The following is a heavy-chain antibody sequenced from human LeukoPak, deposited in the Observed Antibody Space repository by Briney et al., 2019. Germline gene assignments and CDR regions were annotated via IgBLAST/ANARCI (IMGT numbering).Heavy chain of an antibody. D-gene: IGHD5-18*01. CDR1: GGTFSSYA. Sequence: GASVKVSCEASGGTFSSYAISWVRQAPGQGLEWMGRIIPILGIANYAQKFQGRVTITADKSTSTAYMELSSLRSEDTAVYYCARGDTAMGTLDYWGQGTLVTVSS. CDR2: IIPILGIA. V-gene: IGHV1-69*04. J-gene: IGHJ4*02. CDR3: ARGDTAMGTLDY.